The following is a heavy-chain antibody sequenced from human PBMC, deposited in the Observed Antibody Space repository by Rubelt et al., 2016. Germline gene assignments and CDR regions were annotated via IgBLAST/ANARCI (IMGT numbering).Heavy chain of an antibody. CDR2: IYYSGST. CDR1: GGSISSGGYY. J-gene: IGHJ4*02. Sequence: QVQLQESGPGLVKPSQTLSLTCTVSGGSISSGGYYWSWIRQYPGKGLEWIGYIYYSGSTYYNPSLKSRITISVDTSKNQFSRKLSAVTAADTAVYYCASLKQLYYFDYWGQGTLVTVSS. D-gene: IGHD5-18*01. CDR3: ASLKQLYYFDY. V-gene: IGHV4-31*03.